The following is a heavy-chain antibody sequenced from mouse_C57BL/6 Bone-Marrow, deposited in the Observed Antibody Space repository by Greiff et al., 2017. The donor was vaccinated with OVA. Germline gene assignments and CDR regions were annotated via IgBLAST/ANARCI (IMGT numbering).Heavy chain of an antibody. CDR1: GFTFSRYG. CDR3: ATGTTWFAY. Sequence: EVMLVESGGDLVKPGGSLKLSCAASGFTFSRYGMSWVRQTPDKRLEWVATISSGGSYTYYPDSVKGRFTISRDNAKNTLYLQMSSLKSEDTAMYYCATGTTWFAYWGQGTLVTVSA. CDR2: ISSGGSYT. D-gene: IGHD4-1*01. J-gene: IGHJ3*01. V-gene: IGHV5-6*01.